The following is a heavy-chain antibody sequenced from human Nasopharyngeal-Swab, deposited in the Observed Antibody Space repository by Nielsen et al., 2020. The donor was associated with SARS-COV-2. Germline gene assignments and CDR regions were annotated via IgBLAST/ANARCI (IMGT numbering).Heavy chain of an antibody. J-gene: IGHJ3*01. CDR3: ARQPGNYDYVWGSYRPDGAFDF. Sequence: GKGLEWIGSIYYSGTTYYNPSLKSRVTISVDTSKNQFSLKLSSVTAADTAVYYCARQPGNYDYVWGSYRPDGAFDFWGQGTMVTVSS. V-gene: IGHV4-39*01. D-gene: IGHD3-16*02. CDR2: IYYSGTT.